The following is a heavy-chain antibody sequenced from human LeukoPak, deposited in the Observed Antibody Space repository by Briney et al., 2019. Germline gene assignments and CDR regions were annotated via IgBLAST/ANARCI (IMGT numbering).Heavy chain of an antibody. Sequence: SETLSLTCTVSGGSISSYYWSWIRQPAGKGLEWIGRIYTSGSTNYNPSLKSRVTMSVDTSKNQFSLKLSSVTAADTAVYYCARAEPSSSADIYYFDYWGQGTLVTVSS. D-gene: IGHD6-13*01. CDR2: IYTSGST. CDR3: ARAEPSSSADIYYFDY. J-gene: IGHJ4*02. V-gene: IGHV4-4*07. CDR1: GGSISSYY.